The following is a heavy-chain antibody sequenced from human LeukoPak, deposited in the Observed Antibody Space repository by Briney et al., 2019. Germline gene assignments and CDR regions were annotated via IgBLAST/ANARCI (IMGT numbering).Heavy chain of an antibody. CDR3: ARNYGDYAPYFQH. J-gene: IGHJ1*01. D-gene: IGHD4-17*01. CDR1: GFTFSSYG. V-gene: IGHV3-33*01. Sequence: PGRSLRLSCAASGFTFSSYGMHWVRQAPGKGLEWVAVIRYDGSNKYYAGSVKGRFTISRDNSKNTLYLQMNSLRAEDTAVYYCARNYGDYAPYFQHWGQGTLVTVSS. CDR2: IRYDGSNK.